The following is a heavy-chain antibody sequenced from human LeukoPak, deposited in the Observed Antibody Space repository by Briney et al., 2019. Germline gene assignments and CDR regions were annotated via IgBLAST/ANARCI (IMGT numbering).Heavy chain of an antibody. D-gene: IGHD6-13*01. Sequence: GGSLRLSCAASGFTVSSNYMSWVRQAPGKGLEWVSVIYSGGSTYYADSVKGRFTISRHNSKNTLYLQMNSLRAEDTAVYYCARGRGSKQQRAYDAFDIWGQGTMVTVPS. CDR1: GFTVSSNY. CDR2: IYSGGST. J-gene: IGHJ3*02. CDR3: ARGRGSKQQRAYDAFDI. V-gene: IGHV3-53*04.